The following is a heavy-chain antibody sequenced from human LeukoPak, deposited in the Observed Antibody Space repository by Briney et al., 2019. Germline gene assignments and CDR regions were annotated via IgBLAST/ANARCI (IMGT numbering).Heavy chain of an antibody. Sequence: PGGSLRLSCAASGSTFNTYGMHWVRQAPGKGLEWIAVVWSDGSNRFYADSVEGRFTISRDNSKNTLYLQMNSLRAEYTAVNYCAKSNTESQTTVGNWGQGTLVSVSS. CDR2: VWSDGSNR. CDR3: AKSNTESQTTVGN. J-gene: IGHJ4*02. D-gene: IGHD1-14*01. CDR1: GSTFNTYG. V-gene: IGHV3-33*06.